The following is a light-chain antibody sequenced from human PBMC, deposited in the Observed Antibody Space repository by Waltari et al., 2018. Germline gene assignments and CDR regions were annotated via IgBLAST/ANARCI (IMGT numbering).Light chain of an antibody. V-gene: IGLV2-23*03. CDR2: EGS. J-gene: IGLJ3*02. CDR1: SSDVGSYYL. CDR3: CSYAGSSTFEGV. Sequence: QPALTQPASVSGSPGQSITIPCTGTSSDVGSYYLVPSYQQHPGKAPKLMIYEGSKRPSGVSNRFSGSKSGNTASLTISGLQAEDEADYYCCSYAGSSTFEGVFGGGTKLTVL.